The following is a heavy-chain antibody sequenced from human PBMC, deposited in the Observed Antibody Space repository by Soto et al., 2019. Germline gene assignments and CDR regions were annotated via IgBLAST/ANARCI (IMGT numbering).Heavy chain of an antibody. J-gene: IGHJ4*02. CDR1: GFTVSSNY. V-gene: IGHV3-66*01. CDR3: AMIVVVSFDY. D-gene: IGHD3-22*01. CDR2: IYSGGST. Sequence: HLGGSLRLSCAASGFTVSSNYMSWVRQAPGKGLEWVSVIYSGGSTYYADSVKGRFTISRDNSKNTLYLQMNSLRAEDTAVYYCAMIVVVSFDYWGQGTLVTVSS.